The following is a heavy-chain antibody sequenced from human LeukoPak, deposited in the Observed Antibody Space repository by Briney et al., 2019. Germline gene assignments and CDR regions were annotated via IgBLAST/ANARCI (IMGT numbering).Heavy chain of an antibody. CDR1: GFNFNIFW. V-gene: IGHV3-7*01. CDR2: IKQDGREN. CDR3: ARQGFCSGGFCADN. J-gene: IGHJ4*02. D-gene: IGHD2-15*01. Sequence: PGGSLRLSCSASGFNFNIFWMTWVRQAPGKGLEWVANIKQDGRENYYLDSVKGRFTVSRDNAKNSLSLQMNTLRAEDTAVYYCARQGFCSGGFCADNWGQGTLVTVSS.